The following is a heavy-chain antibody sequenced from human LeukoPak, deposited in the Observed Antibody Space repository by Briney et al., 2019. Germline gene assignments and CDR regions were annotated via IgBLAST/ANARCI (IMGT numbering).Heavy chain of an antibody. J-gene: IGHJ4*02. CDR3: ARRGYNYGVDGPPFDY. V-gene: IGHV3-48*03. D-gene: IGHD5-18*01. CDR1: GFTLSSYE. CDR2: ISSSGSKI. Sequence: PGGSLRLSCAASGFTLSSYEINWVRQAPGKGLELVSYISSSGSKIYYADSVKGRFTISRDNAKNLLYLQMNSLRAADTAVYYCARRGYNYGVDGPPFDYWGQGTLVTVSS.